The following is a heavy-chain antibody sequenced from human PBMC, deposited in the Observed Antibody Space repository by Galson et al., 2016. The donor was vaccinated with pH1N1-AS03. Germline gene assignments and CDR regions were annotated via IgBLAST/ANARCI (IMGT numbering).Heavy chain of an antibody. CDR3: AKVPYSYDKSVFNS. CDR1: GFTFNNYA. D-gene: IGHD3-22*01. V-gene: IGHV3-23*01. J-gene: IGHJ4*02. CDR2: ISGNGANT. Sequence: SLRLSCATSGFTFNNYAMNWVRQAPGKGLEWVSTISGNGANTYYGDSVRGRFTISRDNSKNTLYLQMNSLRAEDTAIYYCAKVPYSYDKSVFNSWGQGTLVTVSS.